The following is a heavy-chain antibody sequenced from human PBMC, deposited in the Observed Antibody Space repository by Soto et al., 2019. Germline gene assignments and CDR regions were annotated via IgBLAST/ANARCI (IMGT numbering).Heavy chain of an antibody. CDR3: VTGARGY. Sequence: QVQLLQSGAEVKKPGASVKVSCKASGYTFTSNDINWVRQATGQGLEWMGWMNPDSGNTVYAQKFQGRVTMTRNTSISTAFMELSSLRSEDTAVYYCVTGARGYWGQGTLVTVTS. J-gene: IGHJ4*02. D-gene: IGHD3-10*01. CDR1: GYTFTSND. CDR2: MNPDSGNT. V-gene: IGHV1-8*01.